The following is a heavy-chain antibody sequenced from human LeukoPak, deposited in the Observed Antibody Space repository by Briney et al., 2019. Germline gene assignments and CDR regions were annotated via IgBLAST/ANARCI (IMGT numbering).Heavy chain of an antibody. CDR2: IYYSGST. V-gene: IGHV4-39*01. CDR3: ARTEPPPMMRRPSGMDV. CDR1: GGSISSSSYY. Sequence: PSETLSLTCTVSGGSISSSSYYWGWIRQPPGKGLEWIGSIYYSGSTYYNPSLKSRVTISVDTSKNQFSLKLSSVTAADTAVYYCARTEPPPMMRRPSGMDVWGQGTTVTVSS. D-gene: IGHD1-14*01. J-gene: IGHJ6*02.